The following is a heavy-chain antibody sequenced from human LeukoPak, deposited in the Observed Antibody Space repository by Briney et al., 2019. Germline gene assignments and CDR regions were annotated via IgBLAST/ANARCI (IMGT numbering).Heavy chain of an antibody. J-gene: IGHJ4*02. V-gene: IGHV4-39*07. Sequence: SETLSLTCTVSGGSISSSSYYWDWIRQPPGKGLEWIGTIYYSGSTYYNPSLKSRVTISLDTSKNQFSLKVSSVTAADTAVYYCARVKRKYQLLKPLHETPSHYFDYWGQGTLVTVSS. D-gene: IGHD2-2*01. CDR3: ARVKRKYQLLKPLHETPSHYFDY. CDR1: GGSISSSSYY. CDR2: IYYSGST.